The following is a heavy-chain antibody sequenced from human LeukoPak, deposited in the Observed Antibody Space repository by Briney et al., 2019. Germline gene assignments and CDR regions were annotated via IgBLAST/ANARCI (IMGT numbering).Heavy chain of an antibody. CDR1: GFTFSSYW. V-gene: IGHV3-74*01. CDR2: INSDGGST. CDR3: AKDWGNHYFDY. J-gene: IGHJ4*02. Sequence: GGSLRLSCAASGFTFSSYWMHWVRQAPGKGLVWVSRINSDGGSTSYTDSVKGRFTISRDNAKNTLYLQMNSLRAEDTAVYYCAKDWGNHYFDYWGQGTLVTVSS. D-gene: IGHD3-16*01.